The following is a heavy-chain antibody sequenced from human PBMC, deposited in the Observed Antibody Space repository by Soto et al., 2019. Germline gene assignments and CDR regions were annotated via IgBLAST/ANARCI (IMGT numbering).Heavy chain of an antibody. Sequence: QEQLVESGGGVVQPGTSLRLSCAASGSAFSSSAMHWVRQAPGKGLEWVAVISYDGSNKYYSDSVRGRFTVSRDNSKNTLYLQMDSLRADDTAVYYCAKDRLDVVLIVNAMPAGCDTWGPGTLVTVSS. CDR2: ISYDGSNK. V-gene: IGHV3-30*18. CDR3: AKDRLDVVLIVNAMPAGCDT. CDR1: GSAFSSSA. D-gene: IGHD2-8*01. J-gene: IGHJ5*02.